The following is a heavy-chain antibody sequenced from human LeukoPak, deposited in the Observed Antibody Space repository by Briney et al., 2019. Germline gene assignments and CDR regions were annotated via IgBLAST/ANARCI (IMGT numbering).Heavy chain of an antibody. J-gene: IGHJ4*02. CDR1: GGSISSVCYS. D-gene: IGHD3-22*01. Sequence: PSQTLSLTCAVSGGSISSVCYSWSWIRQPPGRGLEWIGYIYHSGSTYYNPSLKSRVAISVDRSKNQFSLKLSSVTAADTAVYYCARGGYYDSSGPTPFDYWGQGTLVTVSS. CDR3: ARGGYYDSSGPTPFDY. V-gene: IGHV4-30-2*01. CDR2: IYHSGST.